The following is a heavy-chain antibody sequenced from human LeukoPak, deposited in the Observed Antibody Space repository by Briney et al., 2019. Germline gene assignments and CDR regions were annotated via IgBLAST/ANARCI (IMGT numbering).Heavy chain of an antibody. CDR3: ARVPRSSGWYVMYYFDY. V-gene: IGHV3-30*02. D-gene: IGHD6-19*01. J-gene: IGHJ4*02. CDR1: GFTFSSYG. CDR2: IRYDGSNK. Sequence: GGSLRLFCAASGFTFSSYGMHWVRQAPGKGLEGVAFIRYDGSNKYYADSVKGRFTISRDNSKNTLYLQMNSLRAEDTAVYYCARVPRSSGWYVMYYFDYWGQGTLVTVSS.